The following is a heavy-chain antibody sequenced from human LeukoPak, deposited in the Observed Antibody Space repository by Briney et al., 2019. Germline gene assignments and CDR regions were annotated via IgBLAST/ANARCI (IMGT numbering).Heavy chain of an antibody. CDR1: GFTFSSYA. D-gene: IGHD4-17*01. J-gene: IGHJ4*02. CDR2: ISGSGGST. V-gene: IGHV3-23*01. Sequence: GGSLRLSCAASGFTFSSYAMSWVRQAPGKGLEWVSAISGSGGSTYYADSVKGRFTISRDNSKNTLYLQMNSLKTGDTAVYYCTRRGHDYGDENPPFDYWGQGTLVTVSS. CDR3: TRRGHDYGDENPPFDY.